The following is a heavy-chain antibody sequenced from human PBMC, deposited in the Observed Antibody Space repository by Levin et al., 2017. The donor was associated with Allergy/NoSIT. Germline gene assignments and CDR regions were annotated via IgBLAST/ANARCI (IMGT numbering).Heavy chain of an antibody. J-gene: IGHJ4*02. Sequence: GGSLRLSCAASGFTFSTYSMHWVRQAPGKGLEWVAVISYDGINKYYADSVKGRFTISRDNSKKKLFLQMNSLGAEDTAVYYCASLIAAAGTKVDYWGQGTLVTVSS. D-gene: IGHD6-13*01. CDR3: ASLIAAAGTKVDY. V-gene: IGHV3-30-3*01. CDR1: GFTFSTYS. CDR2: ISYDGINK.